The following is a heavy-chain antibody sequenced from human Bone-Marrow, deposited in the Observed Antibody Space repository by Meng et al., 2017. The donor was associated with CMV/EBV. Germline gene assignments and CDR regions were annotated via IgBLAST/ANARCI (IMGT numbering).Heavy chain of an antibody. Sequence: GGSLRLSCAASGFTFSDYWMTWVRQAPGKGLEWVANIKQDGSEKYYVDSVKGRFTISRDNAKNSLYLQMNSLRAEDTAVYYCARQYYDFWSGYYNYGMDVWGQGTTVTVSS. V-gene: IGHV3-7*01. CDR2: IKQDGSEK. CDR3: ARQYYDFWSGYYNYGMDV. CDR1: GFTFSDYW. J-gene: IGHJ6*02. D-gene: IGHD3-3*01.